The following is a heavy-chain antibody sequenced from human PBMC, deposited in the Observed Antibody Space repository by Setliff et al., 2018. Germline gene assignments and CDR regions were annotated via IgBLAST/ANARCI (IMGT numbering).Heavy chain of an antibody. CDR2: VYYSGNT. CDR3: ARSFSRREKFLLDY. V-gene: IGHV4-39*07. J-gene: IGHJ4*02. Sequence: SETLSLTCTVSGGSISTTDYYWGWIRQPPGKGLEWIGCVYYSGNTNYNPSLKSRVTISMDTSKNQFSLKVSSVTAADTAVYYCARSFSRREKFLLDYWGQGALVTAPQ. CDR1: GGSISTTDYY.